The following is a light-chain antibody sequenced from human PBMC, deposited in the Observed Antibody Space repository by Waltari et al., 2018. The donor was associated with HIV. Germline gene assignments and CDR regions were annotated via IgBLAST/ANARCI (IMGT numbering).Light chain of an antibody. V-gene: IGLV2-11*01. CDR2: HVT. CDR1: SSDVGGYNS. CDR3: CSNAARATYV. Sequence: QSALAQPRSVSGSPGQSVTISCTGTSSDVGGYNSVSWFQHHPGKAPKLIIYHVTKRPSGVPDRFSASKSGNTASLTISGLQAEDEAEYYCCSNAARATYVFGTGTQVTVL. J-gene: IGLJ1*01.